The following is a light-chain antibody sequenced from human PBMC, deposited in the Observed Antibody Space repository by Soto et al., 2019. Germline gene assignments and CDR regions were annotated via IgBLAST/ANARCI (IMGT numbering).Light chain of an antibody. CDR3: LQLYNFSWT. J-gene: IGKJ1*01. V-gene: IGKV1-5*03. Sequence: DIQMTQSPSTLSASVGDRVSINCRASQSISVWLAWYQQKPGKAPRLLIYKASTLKSGVPSRFSGSGSGTDFTLTISRLQPEDFATYYCLQLYNFSWTFGQGTKV. CDR1: QSISVW. CDR2: KAS.